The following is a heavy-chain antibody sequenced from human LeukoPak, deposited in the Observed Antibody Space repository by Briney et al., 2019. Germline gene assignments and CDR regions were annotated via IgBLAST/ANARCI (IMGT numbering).Heavy chain of an antibody. CDR1: GYTFTSYY. Sequence: ASVKVSCKASGYTFTSYYMHWVRQAPGRGLEWMGIINPSGGSTSYAQKFQGRVTITADESTSTAYMELSSLRSEDTAVYYCARSHSSSWYWFDPWGQGTLVTVSS. J-gene: IGHJ5*02. D-gene: IGHD6-13*01. CDR3: ARSHSSSWYWFDP. V-gene: IGHV1-46*01. CDR2: INPSGGST.